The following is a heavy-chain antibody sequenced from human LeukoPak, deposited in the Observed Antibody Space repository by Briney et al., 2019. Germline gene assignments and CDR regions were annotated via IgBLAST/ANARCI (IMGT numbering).Heavy chain of an antibody. Sequence: SETLSLTCTVSGGSTSSYYWSWIRQPPGKGLEWIGYIYYSGSTNYNPSLKSRVTISVDTSKNQFSLKLSAVTAADTAVYYSAREAHYGDYALYFDYWGQGTLVTVSS. CDR3: AREAHYGDYALYFDY. CDR1: GGSTSSYY. CDR2: IYYSGST. D-gene: IGHD4-17*01. V-gene: IGHV4-59*01. J-gene: IGHJ4*02.